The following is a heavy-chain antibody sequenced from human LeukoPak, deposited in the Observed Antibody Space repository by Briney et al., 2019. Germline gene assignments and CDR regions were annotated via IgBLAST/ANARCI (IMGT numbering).Heavy chain of an antibody. CDR1: GFTVSSNY. CDR2: IYSGGST. V-gene: IGHV3-66*01. J-gene: IGHJ2*01. Sequence: PGGSLRLSCAVSGFTVSSNYMSWVRQAPGKGLEWVSVIYSGGSTYYADSVKGRFTISRDNSKNTLYLQMNSLRAEDTAVYYCATSPATGNIYFDLWGRGTLVTVSS. D-gene: IGHD6-13*01. CDR3: ATSPATGNIYFDL.